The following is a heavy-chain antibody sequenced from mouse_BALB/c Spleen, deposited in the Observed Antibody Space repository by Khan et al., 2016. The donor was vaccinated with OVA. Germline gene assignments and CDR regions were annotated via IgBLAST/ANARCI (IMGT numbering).Heavy chain of an antibody. V-gene: IGHV1S135*01. CDR2: IDPYNGGT. CDR1: GYSFTDHN. D-gene: IGHD1-1*01. Sequence: VQLQQPGPELVKPGASVKVSCKASGYSFTDHNMFWVKQSHGKGLEWIGYIDPYNGGTSYNQKFRGKATLTVDKSSSTAFMHLSSLTSEDSAVFYCARTDYYGSSYYFDYWGQGTTLTVSS. CDR3: ARTDYYGSSYYFDY. J-gene: IGHJ2*01.